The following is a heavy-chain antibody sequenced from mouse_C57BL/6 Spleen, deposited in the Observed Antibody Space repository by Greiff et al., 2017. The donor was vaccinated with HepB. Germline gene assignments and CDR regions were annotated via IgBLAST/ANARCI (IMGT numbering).Heavy chain of an antibody. J-gene: IGHJ2*01. CDR1: GYTFTDYE. CDR2: IDPETGGT. V-gene: IGHV1-15*01. CDR3: TSGSSFYFDY. Sequence: VQLVESGAELVRPGASVTLSCKASGYTFTDYEMHWVKQTPVHGLEWIGAIDPETGGTAYNQKFKGKAILTADKSSSTAYMELRSLTSEDSAVYYCTSGSSFYFDYWGQGTTLTVSS. D-gene: IGHD1-1*01.